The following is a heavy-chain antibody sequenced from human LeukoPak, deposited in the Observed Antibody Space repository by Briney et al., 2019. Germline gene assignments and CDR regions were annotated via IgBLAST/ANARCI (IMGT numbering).Heavy chain of an antibody. V-gene: IGHV3-48*03. CDR1: GFTFSAYE. J-gene: IGHJ4*02. CDR2: ITADGTNK. D-gene: IGHD1-26*01. Sequence: GGSLRLSCAASGFTFSAYEINWVRQAPGKGLEWVSYITADGTNKYDADSVKGRFTISRDNAKNSLYLQMNSLRVDDTAIYYCAREVEWELPDYWGQGTLVTVSS. CDR3: AREVEWELPDY.